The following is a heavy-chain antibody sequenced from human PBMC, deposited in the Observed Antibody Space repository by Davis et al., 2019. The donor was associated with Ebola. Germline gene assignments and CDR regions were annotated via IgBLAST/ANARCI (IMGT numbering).Heavy chain of an antibody. D-gene: IGHD2-2*01. CDR2: ISSSSSYT. Sequence: GESLKISCAASGFTFSDYYMSWIRQAPGKGLEWVSYISSSSSYTNYADSVKGRFTISRDNAKNSLYLQMNSLRAEDTAVYYCARDLGDIVLVLGGMDVWGQGTTVTVSS. CDR3: ARDLGDIVLVLGGMDV. J-gene: IGHJ6*02. CDR1: GFTFSDYY. V-gene: IGHV3-11*06.